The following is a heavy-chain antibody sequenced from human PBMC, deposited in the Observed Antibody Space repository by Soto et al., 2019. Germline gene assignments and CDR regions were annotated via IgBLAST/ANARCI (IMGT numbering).Heavy chain of an antibody. Sequence: QVQLVESGGGVVQPGRSLRLSCAASGFTFSSYAMHWVRQAPGKGLEWVAVISYDGSNKYYADSVKGRFTISRDNSKNTLYLQMNSLRAEDTAVYYSLVVPAAGWGQDEARPGYYYGMDVWGQGTTVTVSS. D-gene: IGHD2-2*01. CDR2: ISYDGSNK. J-gene: IGHJ6*02. CDR3: LVVPAAGWGQDEARPGYYYGMDV. V-gene: IGHV3-30-3*01. CDR1: GFTFSSYA.